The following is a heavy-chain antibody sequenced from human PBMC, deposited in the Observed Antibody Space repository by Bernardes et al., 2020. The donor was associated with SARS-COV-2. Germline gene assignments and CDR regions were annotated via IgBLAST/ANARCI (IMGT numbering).Heavy chain of an antibody. J-gene: IGHJ6*02. D-gene: IGHD3-3*01. CDR2: IKQDGSDT. Sequence: GGSLILTCTASGFTFSSYWMSWFRPAPGKGLERVSNIKQDGSDTYYVDSVKGRFTISRDNAKNSLYLQMNSLRAEDTAVYYCARRGLGITMFGYEEYYYYGMDVWGQGTTVTVSS. V-gene: IGHV3-7*01. CDR3: ARRGLGITMFGYEEYYYYGMDV. CDR1: GFTFSSYW.